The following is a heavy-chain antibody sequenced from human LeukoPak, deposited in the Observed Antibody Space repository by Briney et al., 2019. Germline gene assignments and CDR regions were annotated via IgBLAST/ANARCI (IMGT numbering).Heavy chain of an antibody. CDR2: IYYSGST. J-gene: IGHJ4*02. V-gene: IGHV4-39*01. CDR1: GGSISSSSYY. CDR3: ARNHTHEGYGYYFDY. Sequence: SETLSLTCTVSGGSISSSSYYWGWIRRPPGKGLEWIGSIYYSGSTHYNPSLKSRLTISVDTSKKQFSLKLSSVTAADTAVYYCARNHTHEGYGYYFDYWGQGTLITVSS. D-gene: IGHD5-18*01.